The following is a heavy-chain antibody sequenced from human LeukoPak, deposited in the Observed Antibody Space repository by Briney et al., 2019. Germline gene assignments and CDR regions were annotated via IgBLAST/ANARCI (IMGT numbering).Heavy chain of an antibody. CDR1: GGSISSYY. J-gene: IGHJ6*04. CDR2: NQYSGSA. D-gene: IGHD3-16*01. Sequence: PSETLSLTCTVSGGSISSYYWSWIRQPPGKGLEWIGYNQYSGSANYNPSLKSRVTISIDTSKNQFSLKLSSVTAADTAVYYCARVLYRYAYVDVWGKGTTVTVSS. CDR3: ARVLYRYAYVDV. V-gene: IGHV4-59*01.